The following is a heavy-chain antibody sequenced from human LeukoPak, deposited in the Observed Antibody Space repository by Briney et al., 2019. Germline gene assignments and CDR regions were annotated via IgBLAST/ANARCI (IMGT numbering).Heavy chain of an antibody. CDR2: INHSGST. Sequence: SSETLSLTCAVYGGSFSGYYWSWIRQPPGKGLEWIGEINHSGSTNYNPSLKSRVAISVDTSKNQFSLKLSSVTAADTAVYYCARGKRGYSSSWYDYWGQGTLVTVSS. V-gene: IGHV4-34*01. J-gene: IGHJ4*02. CDR3: ARGKRGYSSSWYDY. CDR1: GGSFSGYY. D-gene: IGHD6-13*01.